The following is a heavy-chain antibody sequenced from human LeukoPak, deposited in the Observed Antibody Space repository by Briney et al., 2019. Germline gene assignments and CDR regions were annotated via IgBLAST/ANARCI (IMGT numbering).Heavy chain of an antibody. CDR1: GGSISSYY. J-gene: IGHJ6*03. V-gene: IGHV4-59*01. CDR2: IYYSGST. D-gene: IGHD5-12*01. CDR3: AREAQCSGYAYYYYIDV. Sequence: SETLSLTCTVSGGSISSYYWSWIRQPPGKGLEWIGYIYYSGSTNYNPSLKSRVTISVDTSKNQFSLKLSSVTAADTHVYYCAREAQCSGYAYYYYIDVWGKGTTVTVSS.